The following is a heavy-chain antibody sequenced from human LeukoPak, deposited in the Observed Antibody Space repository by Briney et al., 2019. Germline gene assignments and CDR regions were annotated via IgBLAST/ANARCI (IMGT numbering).Heavy chain of an antibody. J-gene: IGHJ4*02. CDR2: INHSGST. Sequence: SETLSLTCAVYGGSFSGYYWSWIRQPPGKGLEWIGEINHSGSTNYNPSLKSQVTISVDTSKNQFSLKLSSVTAADTAVYYCARVGSDLFDYWGQGTLVTVSS. CDR1: GGSFSGYY. CDR3: ARVGSDLFDY. D-gene: IGHD6-19*01. V-gene: IGHV4-34*01.